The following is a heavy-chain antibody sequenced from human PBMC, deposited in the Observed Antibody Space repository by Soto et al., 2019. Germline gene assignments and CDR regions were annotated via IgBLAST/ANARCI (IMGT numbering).Heavy chain of an antibody. CDR1: GFTFTTYA. CDR2: ISSSGGIT. CDR3: VNGTRAADGPTDY. Sequence: PGGSLRLSCSASGFTFTTYAMHWVRQAPGKGLEYVSAISSSGGITYYADSVKGRFTTSRDNSKNTLYLQMSGLRAEDGAVYYCVNGTRAADGPTDYWGQGTLITVS. D-gene: IGHD6-13*01. V-gene: IGHV3-64D*06. J-gene: IGHJ4*02.